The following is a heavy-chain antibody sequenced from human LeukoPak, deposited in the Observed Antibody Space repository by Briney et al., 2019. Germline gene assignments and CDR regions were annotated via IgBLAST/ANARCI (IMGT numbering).Heavy chain of an antibody. V-gene: IGHV3-74*01. Sequence: PGGSLRLSCEASGFTFSSYWMYWVSQAPGKGLVWVSRIKTDGSRTTYADSVKGRFTISRDNAKNTLYLQMNSLRAEDTAVYYCAREDYNDSGWYFDLWGRGTLVTVSS. J-gene: IGHJ2*01. CDR3: AREDYNDSGWYFDL. CDR2: IKTDGSRT. D-gene: IGHD4-17*01. CDR1: GFTFSSYW.